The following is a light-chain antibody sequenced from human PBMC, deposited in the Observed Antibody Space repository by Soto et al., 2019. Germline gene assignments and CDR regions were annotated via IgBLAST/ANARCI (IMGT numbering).Light chain of an antibody. CDR2: RTS. V-gene: IGKV3-20*01. CDR1: QSVCSSC. CDR3: QQAGTSPGS. J-gene: IGKJ1*01. Sequence: EIVLTQSPGTLSLSPGERATLSCRASQSVCSSCFARYQQKPGQAPRLLVYRTSTRATGIPDRFSGSGSGTDFTLTISRLEPEDFAMYFCQQAGTSPGSFGQGTKVE.